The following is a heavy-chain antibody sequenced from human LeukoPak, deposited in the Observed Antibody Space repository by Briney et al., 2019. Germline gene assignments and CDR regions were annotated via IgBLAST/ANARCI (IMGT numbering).Heavy chain of an antibody. Sequence: ASVKVSCKASGYTFTSYYMHWVRQAPGQGLEWMGIMNPSVGSTRYAQKFQGRVTMTRDTSTSTVYMELSSLRSEDTAVYYCARDPSRNYDSRGYAEYYFDYWGQGSLVTVSS. V-gene: IGHV1-46*01. D-gene: IGHD3-22*01. CDR1: GYTFTSYY. CDR3: ARDPSRNYDSRGYAEYYFDY. J-gene: IGHJ4*02. CDR2: MNPSVGST.